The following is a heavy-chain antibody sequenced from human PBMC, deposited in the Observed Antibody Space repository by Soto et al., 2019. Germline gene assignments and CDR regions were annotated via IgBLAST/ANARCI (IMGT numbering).Heavy chain of an antibody. CDR3: ARFAGYCSGGSCYGVDY. CDR1: GYTFTSYD. CDR2: MNPNSGNT. Sequence: QVQLVQSGAEVKKPGASVKVSCKASGYTFTSYDINWVRQATGQGLEWMGWMNPNSGNTGYAQKFQGRVTMTRDTSISTAYMELSSLRSEDTAVYYCARFAGYCSGGSCYGVDYWGQGTLVTVSS. V-gene: IGHV1-8*01. D-gene: IGHD2-15*01. J-gene: IGHJ4*02.